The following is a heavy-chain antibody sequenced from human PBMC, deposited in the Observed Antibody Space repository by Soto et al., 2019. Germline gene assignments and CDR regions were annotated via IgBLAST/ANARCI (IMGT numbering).Heavy chain of an antibody. J-gene: IGHJ4*02. D-gene: IGHD4-17*01. Sequence: EVQLVDSGGGLVQPGGSLRVSCAASGFTFSSHWMTWVRQAPGKGLEWVANINQDGSEKYYVDSVKGRFTISRDNAKNSLYLQMNRRRAEDTAVYYCARPRYGDYVLDYWGQGTLVTVSS. CDR2: INQDGSEK. CDR1: GFTFSSHW. V-gene: IGHV3-7*01. CDR3: ARPRYGDYVLDY.